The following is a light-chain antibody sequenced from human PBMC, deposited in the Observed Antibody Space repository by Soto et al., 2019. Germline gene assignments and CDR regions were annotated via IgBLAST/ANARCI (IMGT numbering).Light chain of an antibody. J-gene: IGKJ1*01. V-gene: IGKV1-5*01. CDR1: QSLSEW. CDR2: DAS. Sequence: DIQMTQTPSTLSASLVGTVTITCLASQSLSEWLAWYQQKPGKAPKLLIYDASSLESGVPSRFSGSGSGTEFTLTISSLQPDDFATYYCQQYSSYSWTFGQGTKVDIK. CDR3: QQYSSYSWT.